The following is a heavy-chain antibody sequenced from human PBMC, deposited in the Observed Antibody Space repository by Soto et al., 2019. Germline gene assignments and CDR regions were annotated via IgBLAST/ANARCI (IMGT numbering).Heavy chain of an antibody. D-gene: IGHD3-22*01. V-gene: IGHV4-30-4*01. J-gene: IGHJ4*02. CDR1: GGSIRSSDYY. Sequence: SETLSLTCTVSGGSIRSSDYYWSWIRQAPGKGLEWIGYIYHSGGTYYNPPLRGRVTISIDTSKNQFSLKLSSVTAADTAVYYCARVYDSSGYWIDNWGQGTLVTVS. CDR2: IYHSGGT. CDR3: ARVYDSSGYWIDN.